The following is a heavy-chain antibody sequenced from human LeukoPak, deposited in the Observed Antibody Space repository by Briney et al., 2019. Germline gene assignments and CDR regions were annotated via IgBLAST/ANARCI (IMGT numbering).Heavy chain of an antibody. CDR2: ISTSGGST. CDR1: GFTFSTYS. D-gene: IGHD6-19*01. CDR3: AKRIAVAGPYFDY. Sequence: PGGSLRLSCAASGFTFSTYSMNWVRQAPGKGLEWVSAISTSGGSTYYADSVKGRFTISRDNSKNTLYLQMNSLRAEDTAVYYCAKRIAVAGPYFDYWGQGTLVTVSS. J-gene: IGHJ4*02. V-gene: IGHV3-23*01.